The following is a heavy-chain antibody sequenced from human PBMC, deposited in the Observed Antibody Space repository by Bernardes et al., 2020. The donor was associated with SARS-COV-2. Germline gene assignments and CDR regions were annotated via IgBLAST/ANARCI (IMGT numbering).Heavy chain of an antibody. D-gene: IGHD3-22*01. Sequence: ASVKVSCKASGYTFTSYGISWVRQAPGQGLEWMGWISGYNGNTNYAQKLQGRVTMTTDTSTSTAYMELRSLRSDDTAVYYCAGGGEGFTLIVVRIQPMDVWGQGTTVTVSS. J-gene: IGHJ6*02. V-gene: IGHV1-18*01. CDR3: AGGGEGFTLIVVRIQPMDV. CDR2: ISGYNGNT. CDR1: GYTFTSYG.